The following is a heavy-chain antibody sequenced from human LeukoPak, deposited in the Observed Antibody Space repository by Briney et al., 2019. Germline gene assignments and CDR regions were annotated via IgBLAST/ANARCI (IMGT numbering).Heavy chain of an antibody. V-gene: IGHV1-69*05. CDR1: GGTFSSYA. Sequence: SVKVSCKASGGTFSSYAISWVRQAPGQGLEWMGGIIPMFGTAHYAQKFQGRVTITTDESTSTAYMELSSLRSEDTAMYYCARDLGMRGYYYMDVWGKGTTVTVSS. CDR2: IIPMFGTA. CDR3: ARDLGMRGYYYMDV. J-gene: IGHJ6*03.